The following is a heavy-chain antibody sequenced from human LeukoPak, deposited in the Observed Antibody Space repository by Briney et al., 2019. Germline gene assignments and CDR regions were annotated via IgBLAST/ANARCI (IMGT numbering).Heavy chain of an antibody. CDR2: MNPDNGNT. Sequence: ASVKISCKTSGYRFTNFDINWVRQAPGQGLEWMGRMNPDNGNTGYEQKFQGRVSMSGDTSISTAFMVLSSLRSDDTAVYFCARGPRESSSSDYWGQGTLVSVSS. CDR1: GYRFTNFD. V-gene: IGHV1-8*01. CDR3: ARGPRESSSSDY. J-gene: IGHJ4*02. D-gene: IGHD6-13*01.